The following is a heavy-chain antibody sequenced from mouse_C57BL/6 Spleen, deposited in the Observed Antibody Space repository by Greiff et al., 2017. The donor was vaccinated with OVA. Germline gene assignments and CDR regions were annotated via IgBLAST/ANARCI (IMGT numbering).Heavy chain of an antibody. CDR3: ARNHYFDY. Sequence: EVMLVESEGGLVQPGSSMKLSCTASGFTFSDYYMAWVRQVPEKGLEWVANINYDGSSTYYLDSLKSRFIISRDNAKNILYLQMSSLKSEDTATYYCARNHYFDYWGQGTTLTVSS. CDR2: INYDGSST. V-gene: IGHV5-16*01. J-gene: IGHJ2*01. CDR1: GFTFSDYY.